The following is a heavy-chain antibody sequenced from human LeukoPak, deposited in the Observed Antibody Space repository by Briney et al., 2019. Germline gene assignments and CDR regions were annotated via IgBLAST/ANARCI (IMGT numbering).Heavy chain of an antibody. J-gene: IGHJ4*02. CDR2: TYYSGST. V-gene: IGHV4-59*01. D-gene: IGHD6-19*01. Sequence: SETLSLTCTVSGGSISSYYWSWIRQPPGKGLEWIGYTYYSGSTNYNPSLKSRVTISVDTSKNQFSLKLSPVTAADTAVYYCARGSGWYAYWGQGTLVTVSS. CDR1: GGSISSYY. CDR3: ARGSGWYAY.